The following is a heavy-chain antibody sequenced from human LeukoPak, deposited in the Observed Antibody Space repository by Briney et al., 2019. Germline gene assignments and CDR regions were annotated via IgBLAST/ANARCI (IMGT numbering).Heavy chain of an antibody. CDR3: ARGLGLAVAGKNRAYYFDY. J-gene: IGHJ4*02. D-gene: IGHD6-19*01. CDR2: INPNSGGT. Sequence: ASVKVSCKASGYTFTGYYMHWVRQAPGQGLEWMGWINPNSGGTNYAQKFQGRVTMTRDTSISTAYMKLSRLRSDDTAVYYCARGLGLAVAGKNRAYYFDYWGQGTLVTVSS. CDR1: GYTFTGYY. V-gene: IGHV1-2*02.